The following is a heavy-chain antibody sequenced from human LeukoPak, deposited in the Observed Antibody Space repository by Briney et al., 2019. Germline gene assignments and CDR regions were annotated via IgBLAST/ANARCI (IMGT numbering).Heavy chain of an antibody. J-gene: IGHJ4*02. CDR2: IIPIFGTA. CDR1: GGTFSSYA. CDR3: ARDLPPYYFDY. Sequence: GASVNVSCKASGGTFSSYAISWVRQAPGQGLEWMGGIIPIFGTANYAQKFQGRVTITADESTSTAYMELSSLRSEDTAVYYCARDLPPYYFDYWGQGTLVTVSS. V-gene: IGHV1-69*13.